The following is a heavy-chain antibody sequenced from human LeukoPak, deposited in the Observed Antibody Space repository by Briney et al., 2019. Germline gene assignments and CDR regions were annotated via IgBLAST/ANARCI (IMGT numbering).Heavy chain of an antibody. CDR2: ISSSSNYI. CDR1: GFTFSSYS. J-gene: IGHJ3*02. D-gene: IGHD3-22*01. V-gene: IGHV3-21*01. CDR3: ARAGVNYDSSGYFPDDAFDI. Sequence: PGGTLRLSCAASGFTFSSYSMKWVRQAPGKGLEWVSSISSSSNYIYYADSVKGRFTISSDNAKNSLYLQMHSLRAEDTSVYYCARAGVNYDSSGYFPDDAFDIWGQGTMVTVSS.